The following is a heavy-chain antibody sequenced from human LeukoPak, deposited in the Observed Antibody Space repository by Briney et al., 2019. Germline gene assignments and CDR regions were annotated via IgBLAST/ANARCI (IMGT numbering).Heavy chain of an antibody. V-gene: IGHV3-30-3*01. D-gene: IGHD3-3*01. J-gene: IGHJ4*02. CDR3: AGPIFGVVMNPFDY. Sequence: GGSLRLSCAASGFTFSSYAMHWVRQAPGKGLEWVAVISYDGSNKYYADSVKGRFTISRDNSKNTLYLQMNSLRAEDTAVYYCAGPIFGVVMNPFDYWGQGTLVTVSS. CDR1: GFTFSSYA. CDR2: ISYDGSNK.